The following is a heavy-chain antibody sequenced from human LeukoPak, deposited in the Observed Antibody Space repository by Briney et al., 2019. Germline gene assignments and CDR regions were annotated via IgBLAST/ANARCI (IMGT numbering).Heavy chain of an antibody. CDR1: GIAVIGNY. CDR2: ISINTDT. J-gene: IGHJ4*02. CDR3: AIAQSWDELFDS. D-gene: IGHD1-26*01. V-gene: IGHV3-53*01. Sequence: GGSLTLSCAASGIAVIGNYMSWVRQPPGKGLEWVSFISINTDTFYADSVRSRFTISRDSSKNTLFLQMNSLRDEDSAVYYCAIAQSWDELFDSWGQGTLVTVSS.